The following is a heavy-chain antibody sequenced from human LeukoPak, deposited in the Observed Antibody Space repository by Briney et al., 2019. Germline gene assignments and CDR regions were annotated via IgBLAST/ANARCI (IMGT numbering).Heavy chain of an antibody. CDR3: VRDRAVSPFPPDAFDM. CDR2: INSDGRST. V-gene: IGHV3-74*01. J-gene: IGHJ3*02. CDR1: GFTFSNYW. Sequence: GGSLRLSCAASGFTFSNYWIHWVRHAPGKGLVWVSRINSDGRSTKYADSVKGRFTISRDNAKNTLYLHMNSLRAEDTAVYYCVRDRAVSPFPPDAFDMWGQGTMVTVAS. D-gene: IGHD4-17*01.